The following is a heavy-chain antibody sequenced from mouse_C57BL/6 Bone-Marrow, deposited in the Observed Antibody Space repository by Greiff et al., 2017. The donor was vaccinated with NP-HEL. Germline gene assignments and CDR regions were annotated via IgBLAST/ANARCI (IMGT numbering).Heavy chain of an antibody. CDR3: ARYDGWFAY. V-gene: IGHV1-64*01. CDR1: GYTFTSYW. J-gene: IGHJ3*01. CDR2: IHPNSGST. D-gene: IGHD2-12*01. Sequence: QVQLQQPGAELVKPGASVKLSCKASGYTFTSYWMHWVKQRPGQGLEWIGMIHPNSGSTNYNEKFKSKATLTVDKSSSTAYMQLSRLTSEDSAVYYCARYDGWFAYWGQGTLVTVSA.